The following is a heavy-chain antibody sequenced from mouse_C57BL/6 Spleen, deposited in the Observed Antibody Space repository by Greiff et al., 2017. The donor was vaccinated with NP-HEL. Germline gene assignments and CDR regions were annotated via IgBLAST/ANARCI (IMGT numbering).Heavy chain of an antibody. V-gene: IGHV5-17*01. J-gene: IGHJ3*01. CDR2: ISSGSSTI. CDR3: ARSERAWFAY. CDR1: GFTFSDYG. Sequence: EVKVEESGGGLVKPGGSLKLSCAASGFTFSDYGMHWVRQAPEKGLEWVAYISSGSSTIYYADTVKGRFTISRDNAKNTLFLQMTSLRSEDTAMYYCARSERAWFAYWGQGTLVTVSA.